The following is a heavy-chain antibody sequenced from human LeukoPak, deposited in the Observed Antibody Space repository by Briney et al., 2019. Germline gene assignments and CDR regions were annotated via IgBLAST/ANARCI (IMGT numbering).Heavy chain of an antibody. CDR3: ATYSSGRRGYYFDS. D-gene: IGHD6-19*01. V-gene: IGHV3-66*01. CDR2: SYSGNAT. J-gene: IGHJ4*02. CDR1: GFTVSSNY. Sequence: GGSLRLSCAASGFTVSSNYMSWVRQAPGKGLEWVAISYSGNATYCADSVRGRFTISRDKSKNRLHLQMNSLRAEDTAVYYCATYSSGRRGYYFDSWGQGTLVTVSS.